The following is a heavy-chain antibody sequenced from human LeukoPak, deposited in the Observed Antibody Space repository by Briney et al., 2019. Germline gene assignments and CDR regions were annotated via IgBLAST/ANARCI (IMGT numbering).Heavy chain of an antibody. CDR2: IRYDGSDK. D-gene: IGHD3-22*01. V-gene: IGHV3-30*02. CDR3: AREAYDSSGYYKY. CDR1: GFTFSSYW. Sequence: GGSLRLSCAASGFTFSSYWMSWVRQAPGKGLEWVAFIRYDGSDKYYADSVKGRFTISRDNSKNSLYLQMDSLRTEDTAMYYCAREAYDSSGYYKYWGQGTLVTVSS. J-gene: IGHJ4*02.